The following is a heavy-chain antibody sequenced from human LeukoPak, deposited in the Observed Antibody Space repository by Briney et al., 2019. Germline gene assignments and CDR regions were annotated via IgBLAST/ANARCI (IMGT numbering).Heavy chain of an antibody. Sequence: GGSLRLSCAASGFTFSSYAMSWVRQAPGKGLEWVAFIRYDAINKYYADSVKGRFTISRDNSRNTLYLQMNSLRAGDTAIYFCAKPARTDYTDYWGQGTLVTVSS. CDR2: IRYDAINK. CDR1: GFTFSSYA. V-gene: IGHV3-30*02. CDR3: AKPARTDYTDY. J-gene: IGHJ4*02. D-gene: IGHD1-14*01.